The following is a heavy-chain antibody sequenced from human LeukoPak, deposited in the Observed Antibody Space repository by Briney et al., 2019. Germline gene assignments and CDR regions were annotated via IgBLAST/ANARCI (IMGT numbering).Heavy chain of an antibody. D-gene: IGHD3-3*01. CDR3: ARDGFDFWSGYPTTVDY. J-gene: IGHJ4*02. V-gene: IGHV3-48*01. Sequence: PGGSLRLSSVASGFTFSSYSMNWVRQSPGKGLEWVSYISSSSNTIYYADSVKGRFTISRDNANNSLYLQMNSLRAEDTAVYYCARDGFDFWSGYPTTVDYWGQGTLVTVSS. CDR1: GFTFSSYS. CDR2: ISSSSNTI.